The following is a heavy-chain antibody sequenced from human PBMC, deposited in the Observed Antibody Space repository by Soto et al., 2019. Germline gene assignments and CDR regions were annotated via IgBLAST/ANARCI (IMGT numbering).Heavy chain of an antibody. CDR3: AKAKRYCTNSVSYXLYFDY. V-gene: IGHV3-23*01. D-gene: IGHD2-8*01. Sequence: SLRLSCAASGFTFSSYAMSWVRQAPGKGLEWVSAISGSGGSTYYADSVKGRFTISRDNSKNTLYLQMNSLRAEDTAVYYCAKAKRYCTNSVSYXLYFDYWGQGTLVTVSS. CDR2: ISGSGGST. J-gene: IGHJ4*02. CDR1: GFTFSSYA.